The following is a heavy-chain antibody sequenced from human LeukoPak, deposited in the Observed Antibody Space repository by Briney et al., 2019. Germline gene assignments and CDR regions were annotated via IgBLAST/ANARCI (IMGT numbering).Heavy chain of an antibody. Sequence: GGSLRLSCTASGFTFGDYAMSWFRQAPGKGLEWVGFIRSKAYGGTTEYAASVKGRFTISRDDSKSIAYLQMNSLKTEDTAVYYCTRDDHTRWYSSGWGYFDYWGQGTLVTVSS. D-gene: IGHD6-19*01. CDR3: TRDDHTRWYSSGWGYFDY. J-gene: IGHJ4*02. CDR2: IRSKAYGGTT. CDR1: GFTFGDYA. V-gene: IGHV3-49*03.